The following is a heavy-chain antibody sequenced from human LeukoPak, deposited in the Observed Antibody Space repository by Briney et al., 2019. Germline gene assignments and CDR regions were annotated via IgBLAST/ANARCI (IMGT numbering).Heavy chain of an antibody. D-gene: IGHD5-18*01. CDR3: ARVGLPDTPMVPYYFDY. CDR2: IYPGDSDT. J-gene: IGHJ4*02. V-gene: IGHV5-51*01. Sequence: GESLKISCKGSGYSFTSYWIGWVRQMPGKGLEWMGIIYPGDSDTRYSPSFQGQVTISADKSISTAYLQWSSLKASDTAMYYCARVGLPDTPMVPYYFDYWGQGTLVTVSS. CDR1: GYSFTSYW.